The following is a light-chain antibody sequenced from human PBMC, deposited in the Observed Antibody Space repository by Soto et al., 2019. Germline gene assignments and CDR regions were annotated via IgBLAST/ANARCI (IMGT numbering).Light chain of an antibody. Sequence: EFVLTQSPGTLSLSPGERATLSCRASQTVRNNYLAWYQQKPGQAPRLLIYDASSRATGIPDRFSGGGSGTVFTLTISRLEPEDFAVYYCQQFSSYPPTFGGGTKVEIK. CDR3: QQFSSYPPT. CDR2: DAS. V-gene: IGKV3-20*01. J-gene: IGKJ4*01. CDR1: QTVRNNY.